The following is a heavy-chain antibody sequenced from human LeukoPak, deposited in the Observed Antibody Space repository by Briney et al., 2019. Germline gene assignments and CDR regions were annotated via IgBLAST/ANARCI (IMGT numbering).Heavy chain of an antibody. CDR3: AKAKTNWEVDY. D-gene: IGHD7-27*01. J-gene: IGHJ4*02. Sequence: GRSLRLSCAASGFTFSSYGMHWVRQAPGKGLEWVAVISYDGSNKYYADSVKGRFTISRDNSKNTLYLQMNSLRAEDMAVYYCAKAKTNWEVDYWGQGTLVTVSS. CDR1: GFTFSSYG. CDR2: ISYDGSNK. V-gene: IGHV3-30*18.